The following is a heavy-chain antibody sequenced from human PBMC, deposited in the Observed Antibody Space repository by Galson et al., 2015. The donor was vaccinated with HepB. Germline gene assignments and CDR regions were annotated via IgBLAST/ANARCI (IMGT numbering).Heavy chain of an antibody. CDR2: INPSGGST. J-gene: IGHJ4*02. V-gene: IGHV1-46*04. D-gene: IGHD1-26*01. Sequence: VKVSCKASGYTFTSYYMHWVRQAPGQGLEWMGIINPSGGSTSYAQKLQGRVTMTRDTSTSTVYMELSSLRSEDTAVYYCAREGSGGSGMGATGDPFDYWGQGTLVTVSS. CDR1: GYTFTSYY. CDR3: AREGSGGSGMGATGDPFDY.